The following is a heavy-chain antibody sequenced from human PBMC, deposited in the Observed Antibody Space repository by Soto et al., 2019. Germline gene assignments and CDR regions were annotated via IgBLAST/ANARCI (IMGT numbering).Heavy chain of an antibody. D-gene: IGHD2-15*01. CDR3: AADLPGHGGGYEFDY. CDR2: INSDGGST. J-gene: IGHJ4*01. V-gene: IGHV3-74*01. Sequence: PGGSLRLSCAASGFTFRNYWMHWVRQVPGKGLVWVSRINSDGGSTSYADSVKGRFTISRDDSKNTVYLQMNSLRTEDTALYYCAADLPGHGGGYEFDYWGQGTPVTVSS. CDR1: GFTFRNYW.